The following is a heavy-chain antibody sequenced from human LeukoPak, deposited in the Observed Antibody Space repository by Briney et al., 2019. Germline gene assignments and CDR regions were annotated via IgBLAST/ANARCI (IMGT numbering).Heavy chain of an antibody. CDR1: GYTFTSYG. Sequence: ASVKVSCKASGYTFTSYGISWVRQAPGQGLEGMGWISAYNGSTNYAQKLQGRVTMTTDTSTSTAYMELRSLRSDDTAVYYCARKGGVIAQNAFDIWGQGTMVTVSS. CDR3: ARKGGVIAQNAFDI. D-gene: IGHD3-16*02. V-gene: IGHV1-18*01. J-gene: IGHJ3*02. CDR2: ISAYNGST.